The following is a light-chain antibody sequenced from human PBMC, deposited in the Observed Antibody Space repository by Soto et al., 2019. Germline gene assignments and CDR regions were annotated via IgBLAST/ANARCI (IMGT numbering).Light chain of an antibody. CDR1: QGIRND. CDR3: LQDYNYPWT. J-gene: IGKJ1*01. V-gene: IGKV1-6*01. Sequence: AMPMTQSPSVLSPLVVHSVNITCCASQGIRNDLGWYQQKPGKGRKILIYAASSLQSRVPSRFSGSGSGTDFTLTLRSLQPEDVATYDCLQDYNYPWTVGPGSKGELK. CDR2: AAS.